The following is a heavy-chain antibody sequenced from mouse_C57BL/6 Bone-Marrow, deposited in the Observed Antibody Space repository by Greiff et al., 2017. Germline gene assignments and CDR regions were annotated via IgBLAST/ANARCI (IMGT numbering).Heavy chain of an antibody. CDR1: GYTFTSYW. D-gene: IGHD2-1*01. J-gene: IGHJ4*01. CDR2: IDPSESYT. V-gene: IGHV1-69*01. Sequence: QVQLQQPGAELVMPGASVRLSCKASGYTFTSYWMHWVKQRPGQGLEWIGEIDPSESYTNYNQKFKGKSTLTVDKSSSTAYMQLSSLTSEDSAVYYCAREEYGNSVMDYWWQGTSVTVSS. CDR3: AREEYGNSVMDY.